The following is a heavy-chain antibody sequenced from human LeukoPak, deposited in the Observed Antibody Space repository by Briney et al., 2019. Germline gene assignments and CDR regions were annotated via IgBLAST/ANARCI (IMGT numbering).Heavy chain of an antibody. CDR2: IYHSGST. J-gene: IGHJ6*02. CDR1: GGSISSGGYF. CDR3: AREGNYIYYYYGMDV. V-gene: IGHV4-30-2*01. D-gene: IGHD1-7*01. Sequence: SETLSLTCTVSGGSISSGGYFWSWIRQPPGKGLEWIGYIYHSGSTYYNPSLKSRVTISVDMSENQFSLKLSSLTAADTAVYYCAREGNYIYYYYGMDVWGQGTTVTVSS.